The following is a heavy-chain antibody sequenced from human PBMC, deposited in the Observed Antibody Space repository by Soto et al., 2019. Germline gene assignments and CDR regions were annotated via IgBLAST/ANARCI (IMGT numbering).Heavy chain of an antibody. CDR3: AGVLIRGLGAY. CDR1: GYTFTSYG. V-gene: IGHV1-18*01. Sequence: QVQLVQSGAEVKKPGASVKVSCKASGYTFTSYGISWVRQAPGQGLEWMGWISAHNGNTKYAQKLQGRVTMTPDTPTSTAYEEPSSLSSDDTAGYYCAGVLIRGLGAYWGEGTLVTVSS. J-gene: IGHJ4*02. CDR2: ISAHNGNT. D-gene: IGHD1-26*01.